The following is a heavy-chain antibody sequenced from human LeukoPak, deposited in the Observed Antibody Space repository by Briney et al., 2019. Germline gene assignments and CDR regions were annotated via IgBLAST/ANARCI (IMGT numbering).Heavy chain of an antibody. J-gene: IGHJ3*02. Sequence: SLRLSCAASGFTFDDYAMHWVRQAPGKGLEWVSGISWNSGSIGYADSVKGRFTISRDNAKNSLYLQMNSLRAEDTALYYCAKATRYNWNDVGAFDIWGQGTMVTVSS. CDR3: AKATRYNWNDVGAFDI. CDR1: GFTFDDYA. D-gene: IGHD1-20*01. CDR2: ISWNSGSI. V-gene: IGHV3-9*01.